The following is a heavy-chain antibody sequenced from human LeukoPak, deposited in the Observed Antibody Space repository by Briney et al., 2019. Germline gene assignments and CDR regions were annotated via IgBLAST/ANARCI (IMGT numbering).Heavy chain of an antibody. J-gene: IGHJ6*02. Sequence: GGSLRLSCAASGFTFSSYAMSWVRQAPGKGLEWVAVIWYDGSNKYYADSVKGRFTISRDNSKNTLYLQMNSLRAEDTAVYYCARESYGDYYGMDVWGQGTTVTVSS. CDR1: GFTFSSYA. D-gene: IGHD4-17*01. CDR3: ARESYGDYYGMDV. V-gene: IGHV3-33*08. CDR2: IWYDGSNK.